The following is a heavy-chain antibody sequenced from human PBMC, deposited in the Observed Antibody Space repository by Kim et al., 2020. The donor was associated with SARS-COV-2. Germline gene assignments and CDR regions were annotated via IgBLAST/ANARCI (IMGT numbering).Heavy chain of an antibody. CDR1: GGSISSYY. V-gene: IGHV4-59*13. CDR3: ARDRSYYDSSGYQRSWFDP. J-gene: IGHJ5*02. CDR2: IYYSGST. D-gene: IGHD3-22*01. Sequence: SETLSLTCTVSGGSISSYYWSWIRQPPGKGLEWIGYIYYSGSTNYNPSLKSRVTISVDTSKNQFSLKLSSVTAADTAVYYCARDRSYYDSSGYQRSWFDPWGQGTLVTVSS.